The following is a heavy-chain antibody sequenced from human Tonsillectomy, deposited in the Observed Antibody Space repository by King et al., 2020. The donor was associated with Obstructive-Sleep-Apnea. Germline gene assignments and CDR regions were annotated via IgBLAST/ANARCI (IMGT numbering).Heavy chain of an antibody. CDR1: GFTFSSYA. V-gene: IGHV3-23*04. J-gene: IGHJ4*02. Sequence: VQLVESGGNLEQPGGSLRLSCAASGFTFSSYAMSWVRQAPGKGLDWVSVISGSGGSTYYADSVKGRFTISRDNSKNTLYLQMNSLRAEDTAVYYCAKDRTLYGSGSYSYFDFWGQGTLVTVSS. CDR2: ISGSGGST. D-gene: IGHD3-10*01. CDR3: AKDRTLYGSGSYSYFDF.